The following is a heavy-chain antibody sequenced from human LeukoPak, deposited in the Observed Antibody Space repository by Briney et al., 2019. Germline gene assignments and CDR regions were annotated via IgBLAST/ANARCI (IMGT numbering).Heavy chain of an antibody. CDR2: ISSGSSTI. CDR3: ARGLRYDKDY. J-gene: IGHJ4*02. V-gene: IGHV3-48*02. CDR1: GFTFSNYE. Sequence: GGSLRLSCAASGFTFSNYEMNWVRQAPGKGLEWVSYISSGSSTIYYADSVKGRFTISRDNAKNSLYLQMNSLRDEDTAVYYCARGLRYDKDYWGQGTLVTVSS. D-gene: IGHD3-22*01.